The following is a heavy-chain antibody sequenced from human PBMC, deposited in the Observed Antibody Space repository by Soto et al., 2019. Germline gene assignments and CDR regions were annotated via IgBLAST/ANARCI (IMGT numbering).Heavy chain of an antibody. J-gene: IGHJ4*02. V-gene: IGHV3-53*01. CDR2: IKRSADT. Sequence: DVQLVESGGGLIQPGGSLRLSCAASGFIVSSNYMTWVRQAPGKGLEWVSVIKRSADTYYADSVKGRFVISRDNSRNSLFLQLNSLTVEDTAVYYCATGSTYFDSLTGFYTDPYFDFWGQGTLVTVSS. CDR1: GFIVSSNY. D-gene: IGHD3-9*01. CDR3: ATGSTYFDSLTGFYTDPYFDF.